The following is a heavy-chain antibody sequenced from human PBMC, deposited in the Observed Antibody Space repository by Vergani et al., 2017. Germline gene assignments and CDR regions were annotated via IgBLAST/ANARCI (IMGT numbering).Heavy chain of an antibody. CDR2: IKQDGSEK. Sequence: EVQLVESGGGLVQPGGSLRLSCAASGFTFSSYWMRWVRQAPGKGLEWVANIKQDGSEKYYVDSVKGRFTISRDNAKNSLYLQMNSLRAEDTAVYYCARLFYGGNSVPDAFDIWGQGTMVTVSS. D-gene: IGHD4-23*01. V-gene: IGHV3-7*01. CDR3: ARLFYGGNSVPDAFDI. CDR1: GFTFSSYW. J-gene: IGHJ3*02.